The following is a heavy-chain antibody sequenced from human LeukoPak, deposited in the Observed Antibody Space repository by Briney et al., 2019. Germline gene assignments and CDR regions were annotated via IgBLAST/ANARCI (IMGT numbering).Heavy chain of an antibody. CDR2: IIPIFGTA. V-gene: IGHV1-69*13. Sequence: SVKVSCKASGGTFSSYAISWVRQAPGQGLEWMGGIIPIFGTANYAQKFQGRVTITADESTSTAYMELSSLRSEDTAVYYCATLAYCGGDCVYWFDPWGQGTLVTVSS. CDR3: ATLAYCGGDCVYWFDP. J-gene: IGHJ5*02. D-gene: IGHD2-21*01. CDR1: GGTFSSYA.